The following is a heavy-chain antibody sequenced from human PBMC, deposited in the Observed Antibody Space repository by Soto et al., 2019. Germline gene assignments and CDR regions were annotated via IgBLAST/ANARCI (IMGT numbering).Heavy chain of an antibody. D-gene: IGHD3-16*02. CDR1: GEALNSNT. J-gene: IGHJ6*01. V-gene: IGHV1-69*13. CDR2: IIPRSATS. CDR3: AREGPLLVKHNVKYELPFCAMDV. Sequence: GTSVKVSCKDSGEALNSNTITWTRHAPGQGLEWMGGIIPRSATSNYAQKFQGRVTITADESTSTAYMELSSLRSEDTAVYYCAREGPLLVKHNVKYELPFCAMDVWGPGTPVTVSP.